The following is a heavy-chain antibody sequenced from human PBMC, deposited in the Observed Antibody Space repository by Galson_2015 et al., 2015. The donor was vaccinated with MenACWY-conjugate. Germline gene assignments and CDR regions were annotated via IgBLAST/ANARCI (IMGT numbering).Heavy chain of an antibody. CDR1: AFTFSYYD. CDR2: IGVGGDT. V-gene: IGHV3-13*01. D-gene: IGHD6-19*01. Sequence: SLRLSCAASAFTFSYYDMHWVRHATGQGLEWVSAIGVGGDTYYLDSVKGRFTISRENAKNSLYHQMNSLRAEDTAVYYCAREVRDDYSSGWDLDYWGQGILVTVSS. CDR3: AREVRDDYSSGWDLDY. J-gene: IGHJ4*02.